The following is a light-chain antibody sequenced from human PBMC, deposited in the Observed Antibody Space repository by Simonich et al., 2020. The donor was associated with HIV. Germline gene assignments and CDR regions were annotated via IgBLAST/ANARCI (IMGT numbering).Light chain of an antibody. V-gene: IGKV4-1*01. Sequence: DIVMTQSPDSLAVSLGERATINCKSSQSVLYSSNNKNYLAWYQQKPGQPPKLLIYWAATREAGVPDRFSASGSGTDFTLTISSLQAEDVAVYSCQQYYSTPDTFGQGTKLEIK. CDR1: QSVLYSSNNKNY. J-gene: IGKJ2*01. CDR3: QQYYSTPDT. CDR2: WAA.